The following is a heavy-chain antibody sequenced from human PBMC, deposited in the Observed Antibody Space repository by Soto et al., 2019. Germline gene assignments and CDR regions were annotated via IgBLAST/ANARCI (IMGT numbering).Heavy chain of an antibody. CDR3: VRYAVEATY. CDR1: GYTFTTYD. Sequence: GASVKVSCKASGYTFTTYDIHWVRQATGQGLEWMGWMNPNSGNTGYAQKFQDRITLTRDTSITTAYMELSSLTSDDTAIYFCVRYAVEATYWGQGTKGTVSA. D-gene: IGHD2-8*01. CDR2: MNPNSGNT. V-gene: IGHV1-8*02. J-gene: IGHJ4*02.